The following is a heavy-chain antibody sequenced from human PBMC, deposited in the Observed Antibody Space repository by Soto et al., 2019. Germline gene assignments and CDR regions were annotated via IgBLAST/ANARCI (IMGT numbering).Heavy chain of an antibody. CDR3: AISVGVPDPHRAFDY. Sequence: SETLSLTCTVSAASFSKYYWTWIRQPPGKGLEWIGYVYFNGNTNYNPSLKRRVSISIDTSKNQISLTLNSVTSDDTAVYHCAISVGVPDPHRAFDYWGQGTPVTVSS. V-gene: IGHV4-59*01. CDR2: VYFNGNT. J-gene: IGHJ4*02. D-gene: IGHD2-2*01. CDR1: AASFSKYY.